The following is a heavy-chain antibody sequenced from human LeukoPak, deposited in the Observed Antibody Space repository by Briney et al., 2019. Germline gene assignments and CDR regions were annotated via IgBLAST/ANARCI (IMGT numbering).Heavy chain of an antibody. CDR3: ARYCTFRTCSGTKFDS. D-gene: IGHD1-1*01. J-gene: IGHJ4*02. CDR1: GFTFSSYA. Sequence: GGSLRLSCAASGFTFSSYAMHWVRQAPGKGLEWVAVISYDGSNKYYADSVKGRFTISRDNSKNTLYLQMNSLRAEDTALYYCARYCTFRTCSGTKFDSWGPGTLVTVSS. CDR2: ISYDGSNK. V-gene: IGHV3-30*04.